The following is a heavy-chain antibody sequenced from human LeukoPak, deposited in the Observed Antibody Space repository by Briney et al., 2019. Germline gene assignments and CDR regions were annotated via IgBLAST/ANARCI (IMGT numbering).Heavy chain of an antibody. V-gene: IGHV3-11*01. CDR2: ISSSGSTI. CDR1: GFTFSDYY. D-gene: IGHD3-3*01. CDR3: ARDPITIFGVIDY. Sequence: PGGSLRLSCAASGFTFSDYYMSWIRQAPGKGLEWVSYISSSGSTIYYADSVKGRFTISRDNAKNSLYLQMNSLRADDTAVYYCARDPITIFGVIDYWGRGTLVTVSS. J-gene: IGHJ4*02.